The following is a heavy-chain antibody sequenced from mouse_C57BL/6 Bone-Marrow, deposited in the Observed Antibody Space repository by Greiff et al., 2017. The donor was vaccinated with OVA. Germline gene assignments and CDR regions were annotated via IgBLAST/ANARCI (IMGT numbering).Heavy chain of an antibody. Sequence: VKLMESGAELVKPGASVKLSCKASGYTFTEYTIHWVKQRSGQGLEWIGWFYPGSGSIKYNEKFKDKATLTADKSSSTVYMELSRLTSEDSAVYFCARHEAGAYYFDYWGQGTTLTVSS. CDR2: FYPGSGSI. J-gene: IGHJ2*01. CDR1: GYTFTEYT. CDR3: ARHEAGAYYFDY. V-gene: IGHV1-62-2*01.